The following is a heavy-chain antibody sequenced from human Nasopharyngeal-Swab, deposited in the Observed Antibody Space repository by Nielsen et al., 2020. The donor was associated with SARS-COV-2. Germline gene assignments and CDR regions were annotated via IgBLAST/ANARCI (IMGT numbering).Heavy chain of an antibody. CDR1: GFTFSRYW. Sequence: LKLSCAASGFTFSRYWMSWVRQAPGKGLEWLANIQQDGSEKYYVDSVKGRFTISRDNSKNSLYLQMNSLRAEDTAVYYCARATRVATMFGYYYYYYMDVWGKGTTVTVSS. D-gene: IGHD5-12*01. CDR2: IQQDGSEK. CDR3: ARATRVATMFGYYYYYYMDV. V-gene: IGHV3-7*01. J-gene: IGHJ6*03.